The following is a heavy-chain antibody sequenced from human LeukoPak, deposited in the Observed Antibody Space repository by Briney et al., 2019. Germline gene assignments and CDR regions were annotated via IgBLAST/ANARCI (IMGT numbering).Heavy chain of an antibody. V-gene: IGHV3-53*01. CDR3: ASCSGGYCYSGSAFDV. CDR2: IFSDGST. Sequence: GGSLRLSCAASGFTVSSHYMSWVRQAPGKGLEWVSVIFSDGSTHYADSVEGRVTISRDNSRNTVYLQMNSLRAEDTAVYYCASCSGGYCYSGSAFDVWGQGTMVTVSS. CDR1: GFTVSSHY. J-gene: IGHJ3*01. D-gene: IGHD2-15*01.